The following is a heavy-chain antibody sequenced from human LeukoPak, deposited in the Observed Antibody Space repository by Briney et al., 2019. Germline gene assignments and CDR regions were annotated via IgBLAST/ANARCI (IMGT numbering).Heavy chain of an antibody. D-gene: IGHD3-16*01. Sequence: GGSLRLSCLASGFTFSNYAMHWVRQAPGKGLEWVALISYDGSNKYYADSVKGRFTISRDNAKNSLYLQMNSLRAEDTAVYYCARDLSPRWGDYWGQGTLVTVSS. CDR2: ISYDGSNK. CDR1: GFTFSNYA. J-gene: IGHJ4*02. V-gene: IGHV3-30*04. CDR3: ARDLSPRWGDY.